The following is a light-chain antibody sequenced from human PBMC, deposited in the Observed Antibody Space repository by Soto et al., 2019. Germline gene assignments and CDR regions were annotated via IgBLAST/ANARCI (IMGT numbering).Light chain of an antibody. J-gene: IGKJ2*01. CDR2: DAS. CDR3: QQRSNWPPGYT. CDR1: QNVNSY. Sequence: EIVLTQSPATLSLSPGERATLSCRASQNVNSYLAWYQQKPGQAPRLLIYDASKKATGIPARFSGSGSGTDFTLTISSLEPEDFAVYYCQQRSNWPPGYTFGQGTKVDIK. V-gene: IGKV3-11*01.